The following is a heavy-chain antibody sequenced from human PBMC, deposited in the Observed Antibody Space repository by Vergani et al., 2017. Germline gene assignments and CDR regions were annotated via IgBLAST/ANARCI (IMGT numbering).Heavy chain of an antibody. J-gene: IGHJ6*02. D-gene: IGHD2-2*01. Sequence: VHLVESGAGVVQPGRSLTLSCVASGFSFRGHGMHWVRQAPGKGLEWVSGINWNGGGTGYADSVKGRFTISRDNAKNSLYLQMNSLRAEDTALYYCGMYCSSPTCGTHPRVQNYVIDVWGQGTTVTVS. CDR1: GFSFRGHG. CDR3: GMYCSSPTCGTHPRVQNYVIDV. V-gene: IGHV3-20*04. CDR2: INWNGGGT.